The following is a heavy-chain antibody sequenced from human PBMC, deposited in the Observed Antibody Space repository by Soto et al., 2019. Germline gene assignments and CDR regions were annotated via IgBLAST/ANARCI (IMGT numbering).Heavy chain of an antibody. Sequence: EVQLVESGGGLVQPGGSLRLSCAASGFTFSSYWMSWVRQAPGKGLEWVANIKQDGSEKYYVDSVKGRFTISRDNAKNPLVPEMKRLRTGGTAGEFCAREGYGSGSYQYWGQGTLVTVSS. D-gene: IGHD3-10*01. CDR1: GFTFSSYW. J-gene: IGHJ4*02. V-gene: IGHV3-7*01. CDR3: AREGYGSGSYQY. CDR2: IKQDGSEK.